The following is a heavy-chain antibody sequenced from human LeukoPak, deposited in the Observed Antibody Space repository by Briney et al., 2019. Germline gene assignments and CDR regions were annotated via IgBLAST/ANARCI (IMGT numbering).Heavy chain of an antibody. J-gene: IGHJ4*02. V-gene: IGHV4-34*01. Sequence: PSETLSLTCAVYGGSFSGYYWSWTRQPPGKGLEWIGEINHSGSTNYNPSLKSRVTISVDTSKNQFSLKLSSVTAADTAVYYCARGPTYLGYSSGWYKKGIDYWGQGTLVTVSS. CDR2: INHSGST. CDR1: GGSFSGYY. CDR3: ARGPTYLGYSSGWYKKGIDY. D-gene: IGHD6-19*01.